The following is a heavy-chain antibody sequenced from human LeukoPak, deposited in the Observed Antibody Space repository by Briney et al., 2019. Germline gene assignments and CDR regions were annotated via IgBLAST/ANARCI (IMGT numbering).Heavy chain of an antibody. J-gene: IGHJ4*02. Sequence: PSETLSLTCTVSGGFISSFIYYWGWVRQPPGKGLEWIGSIYYSGSTYYNSSLKSRVTISVDTSKNQFSLKLSSVTAAGTAVYYCARHDCSGGSCYSDYWSQGTLVTVSS. CDR2: IYYSGST. V-gene: IGHV4-39*01. D-gene: IGHD2-15*01. CDR1: GGFISSFIYY. CDR3: ARHDCSGGSCYSDY.